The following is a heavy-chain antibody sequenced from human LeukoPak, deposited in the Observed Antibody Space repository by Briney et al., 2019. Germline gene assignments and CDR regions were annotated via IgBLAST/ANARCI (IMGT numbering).Heavy chain of an antibody. J-gene: IGHJ4*02. CDR1: GFTFSRYE. Sequence: GGSLRLSCAASGFTFSRYEMNWVRPAPGKGLEWVSYISSSGSTIYYADTLKGRFTISRDNSKNTLYLQMNSLRAEDTAVYYCAKDLHYGSADYWGQGTLVTVSS. CDR3: AKDLHYGSADY. D-gene: IGHD3-10*01. CDR2: ISSSGSTI. V-gene: IGHV3-48*03.